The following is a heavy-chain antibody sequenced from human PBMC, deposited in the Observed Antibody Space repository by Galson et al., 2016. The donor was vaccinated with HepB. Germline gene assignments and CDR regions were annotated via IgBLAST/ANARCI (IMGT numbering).Heavy chain of an antibody. CDR3: AKDVHYDFWSALHNYFEY. CDR1: GFTFSSYA. D-gene: IGHD3-3*01. J-gene: IGHJ4*02. CDR2: ISGNGDSI. V-gene: IGHV3-23*01. Sequence: SLRLSCAASGFTFSSYAMSWVRQAPGKGLEWVSAISGNGDSIYYADSVRGRFTISRDNSKNTLFLQINSLRAEDTAVFYCAKDVHYDFWSALHNYFEYRGQGTLVTVSS.